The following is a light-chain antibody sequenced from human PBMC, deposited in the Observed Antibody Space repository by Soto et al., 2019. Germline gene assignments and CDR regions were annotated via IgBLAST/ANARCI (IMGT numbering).Light chain of an antibody. CDR1: SSNIGSNY. J-gene: IGLJ2*01. CDR3: AAWDDSLSGPV. V-gene: IGLV1-47*01. Sequence: QSVLTQPPSISAAPGQRVTISCSGSSSNIGSNYVAWYQHVPGTAPKLLIYRNDQRPAGVPDRFSGSKSGTSASLAITGLRPEDEAYYYCAAWDDSLSGPVFGGGTKLTVL. CDR2: RND.